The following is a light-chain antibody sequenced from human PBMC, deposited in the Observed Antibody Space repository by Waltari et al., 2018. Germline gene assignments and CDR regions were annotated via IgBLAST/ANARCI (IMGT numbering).Light chain of an antibody. CDR3: QQYNTNSPWT. J-gene: IGKJ1*01. CDR2: KAS. Sequence: DIQMTQSPSTLSASLGDRVTITCRASQSISSWLAWYQQKPGKAPKLLIYKASTLGRGIPSRFSGSGSGTEFTLTISSLQPDDFATYYCQQYNTNSPWTFGQGTKVEIK. CDR1: QSISSW. V-gene: IGKV1-5*03.